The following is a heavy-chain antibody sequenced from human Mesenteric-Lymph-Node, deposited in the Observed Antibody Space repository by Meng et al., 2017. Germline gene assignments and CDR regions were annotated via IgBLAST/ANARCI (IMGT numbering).Heavy chain of an antibody. D-gene: IGHD4-17*01. V-gene: IGHV1-18*01. CDR3: ACSLSEDYGDYVDY. CDR2: ISAYNGNT. CDR1: GYTFTSYG. J-gene: IGHJ4*02. Sequence: QGPLVQVGAEVKKPGSSVKVSGKASGYTFTSYGISWVRQAPGQGLEWMGWISAYNGNTNYAQKLQGRVTMTTDTSTSTAYMELRSLRSDDTAVYYCACSLSEDYGDYVDYWGQGTLVTVSS.